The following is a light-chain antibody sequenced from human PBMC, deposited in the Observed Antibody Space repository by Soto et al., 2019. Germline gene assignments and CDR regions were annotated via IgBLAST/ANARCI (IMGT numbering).Light chain of an antibody. CDR2: DAS. CDR3: QHYKTYPLT. Sequence: DIQMTQSPSTLSASVGDRVHITCRASESVSTWLACYQQKPGKAPKLLIYDASSLESGVPSRFSGTGSGTQFTLTISSLQPDDFATYYCQHYKTYPLTFGQGTRVEIK. J-gene: IGKJ1*01. CDR1: ESVSTW. V-gene: IGKV1-5*01.